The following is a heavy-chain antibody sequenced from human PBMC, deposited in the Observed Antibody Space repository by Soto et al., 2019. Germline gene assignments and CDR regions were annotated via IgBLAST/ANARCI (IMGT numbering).Heavy chain of an antibody. V-gene: IGHV1-18*01. J-gene: IGHJ4*02. CDR1: GYPFTSNG. D-gene: IGHD6-19*01. CDR3: ARDRSGWYDF. Sequence: QVHLVQSGPEVKKTGASVKVSCKTSGYPFTSNGLSWVRRAPGQGLEGMGGISPHKGNAKYAQKFQDRVTMTADTAASTVYMELRSLRSDDSAVFYSARDRSGWYDFWGQGTLVTVSA. CDR2: ISPHKGNA.